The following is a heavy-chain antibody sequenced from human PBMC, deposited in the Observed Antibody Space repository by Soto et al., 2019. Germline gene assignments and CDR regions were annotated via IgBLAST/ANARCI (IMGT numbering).Heavy chain of an antibody. CDR1: GFSLSNARMG. D-gene: IGHD1-26*01. J-gene: IGHJ4*02. CDR2: IFSNDEK. CDR3: ARLEPGSFQFDY. Sequence: QVTLKESGPVLVKPTETLTLTCTVSGFSLSNARMGVSWIRQPPGKALEWLAHIFSNDEKSYSTSLKGRLTISKDTSKSQVVLTMTNMDPVDTATYYCARLEPGSFQFDYWGQGTLVTVSS. V-gene: IGHV2-26*01.